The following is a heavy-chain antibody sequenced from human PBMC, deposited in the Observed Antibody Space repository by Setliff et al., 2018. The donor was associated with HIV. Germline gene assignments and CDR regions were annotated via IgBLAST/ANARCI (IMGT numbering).Heavy chain of an antibody. CDR3: AKKGNGDYHFDY. J-gene: IGHJ4*02. CDR1: GGSISSSSYY. Sequence: SETLSLTCTVSGGSISSSSYYWGWIRQPPGKGLEWIGSIYHSGNTYYSPSLKNRVTISVDTSKDQFSLKLSSVTAVDTAVYYCAKKGNGDYHFDYWGQGTLVTVSS. CDR2: IYHSGNT. V-gene: IGHV4-39*07. D-gene: IGHD4-17*01.